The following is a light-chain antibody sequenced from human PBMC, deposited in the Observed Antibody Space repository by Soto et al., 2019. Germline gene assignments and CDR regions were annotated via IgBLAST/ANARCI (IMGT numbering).Light chain of an antibody. J-gene: IGKJ4*01. Sequence: DIQMTQSPSTLSASVGDRVTITCRASQSISSWLAWYQQKPGKAPKLLIYKASSLESGVPSRFRVSGSGTDFTITISSLQPADFATYYGQQYSSYPPLTFGGGTKVEIK. CDR3: QQYSSYPPLT. V-gene: IGKV1-5*03. CDR1: QSISSW. CDR2: KAS.